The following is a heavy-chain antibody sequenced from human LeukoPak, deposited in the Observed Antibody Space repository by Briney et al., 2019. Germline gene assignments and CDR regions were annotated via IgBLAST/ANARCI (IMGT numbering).Heavy chain of an antibody. Sequence: SETLSLTCTVSGGSISSYYWSWVRQPPGKGLEWIGYIYYSGRTNNNPSLKCRVTISVDTSKNQFSLKLSSVTAADTAVYYCAREYCSSTSCYDYWGQGTLVTVSS. D-gene: IGHD2-2*01. J-gene: IGHJ4*02. CDR2: IYYSGRT. CDR3: AREYCSSTSCYDY. CDR1: GGSISSYY. V-gene: IGHV4-59*01.